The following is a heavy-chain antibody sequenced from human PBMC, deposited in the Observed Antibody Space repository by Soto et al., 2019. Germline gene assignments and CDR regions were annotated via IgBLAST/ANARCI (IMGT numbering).Heavy chain of an antibody. CDR3: ARDRGSYRRAIDH. CDR1: GFTFRNYG. V-gene: IGHV3-48*01. D-gene: IGHD3-16*02. Sequence: SLRLSCAASGFTFRNYGMNWVRQAPGKGLEWVSYIGIGSSTKYYADSVKGRFTISRDNAKNSLYLQMNSLGAEDTAVYYCARDRGSYRRAIDHWGQGTLVTVSS. J-gene: IGHJ4*02. CDR2: IGIGSSTK.